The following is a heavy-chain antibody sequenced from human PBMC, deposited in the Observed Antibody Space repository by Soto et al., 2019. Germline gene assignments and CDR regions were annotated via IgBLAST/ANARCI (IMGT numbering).Heavy chain of an antibody. D-gene: IGHD3-9*01. CDR3: ARDGYYDILTGYYGTNYYYGMDV. V-gene: IGHV3-7*03. CDR2: IKQDGSEK. Sequence: GGSLRLSCAASGFTFSIYWMSWVCQAPGKGLEWVANIKQDGSEKYYVDSVKGRFTISRDNAKNSLYLQMNSLRAEDTAVYYCARDGYYDILTGYYGTNYYYGMDVWGQGTTVTVSS. CDR1: GFTFSIYW. J-gene: IGHJ6*02.